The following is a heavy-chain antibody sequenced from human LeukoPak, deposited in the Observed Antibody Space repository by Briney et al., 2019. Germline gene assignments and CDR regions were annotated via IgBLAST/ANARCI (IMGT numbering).Heavy chain of an antibody. CDR3: ARAPPYYYDSSGYYLVDY. V-gene: IGHV3-66*01. CDR1: GFTVSSNY. CDR2: VYSGGST. Sequence: GGSLRLSCAAFGFTVSSNYMSWVRQAPGKGLEWVSVVYSGGSTYYADSVKGRFTISRDNSKNTLYLQVNSLRAEDTAVYYCARAPPYYYDSSGYYLVDYWGQGTLVTVSS. D-gene: IGHD3-22*01. J-gene: IGHJ4*02.